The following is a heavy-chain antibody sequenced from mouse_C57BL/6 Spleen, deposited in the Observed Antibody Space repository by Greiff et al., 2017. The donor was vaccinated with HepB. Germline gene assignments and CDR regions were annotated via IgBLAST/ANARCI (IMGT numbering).Heavy chain of an antibody. J-gene: IGHJ2*01. CDR3: TRGDEKNY. CDR1: GFTFSDAW. V-gene: IGHV6-6*01. Sequence: EVKLVESGGGLVRPGGSMKLSCAASGFTFSDAWMEWVRQSPEKGLEWVAEIRNKANNHATYYAESVKGRLTISRDDSKSSVYLQKNSLRDEDTSTYYSTRGDEKNYWGQGTTLTVSS. CDR2: IRNKANNHAT.